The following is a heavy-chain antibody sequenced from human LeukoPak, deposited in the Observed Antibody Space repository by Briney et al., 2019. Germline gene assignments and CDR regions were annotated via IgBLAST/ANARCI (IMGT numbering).Heavy chain of an antibody. CDR1: GDSISTSNSY. Sequence: SETLSLTCTVSGDSISTSNSYWGWIRQPPGKGLEWIGSIYYSGNTYYNASLKSRVTISVDTSKNQFSLKLSSVTAADTAVYYCATYSGSYYDDAFDIWGQGTMVTVSS. J-gene: IGHJ3*02. CDR3: ATYSGSYYDDAFDI. V-gene: IGHV4-39*07. D-gene: IGHD1-26*01. CDR2: IYYSGNT.